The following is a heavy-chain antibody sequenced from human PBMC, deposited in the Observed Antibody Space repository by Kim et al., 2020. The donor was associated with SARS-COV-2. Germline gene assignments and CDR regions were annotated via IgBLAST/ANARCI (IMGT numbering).Heavy chain of an antibody. Sequence: SETLSLTCTVSGGSISSGGFYWSWIRQLPGKGLEWIGYIYYSGSTYYNPSLKSRVIVSVDTSKKQFSLMLSSVTAADTAVYYCARNSDIAVVPAARRGFDYWGQGTLVTVSS. CDR1: GGSISSGGFY. V-gene: IGHV4-31*03. CDR3: ARNSDIAVVPAARRGFDY. CDR2: IYYSGST. D-gene: IGHD2-2*01. J-gene: IGHJ4*02.